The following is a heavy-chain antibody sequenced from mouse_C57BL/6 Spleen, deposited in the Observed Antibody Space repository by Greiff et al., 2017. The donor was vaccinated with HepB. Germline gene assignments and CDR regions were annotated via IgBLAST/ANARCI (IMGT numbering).Heavy chain of an antibody. CDR1: GYAFSSYW. J-gene: IGHJ2*01. CDR2: IYPGDGDT. V-gene: IGHV1-80*01. D-gene: IGHD1-1*01. Sequence: VQLQQSGAELVKPGASVKISCKASGYAFSSYWMNWVKQRPGKGLEWIGQIYPGDGDTNYNGKFKGKATLTADKSSGTAYMQLSSLTSEDSAVFFCARSIYYYGSSYDYFDYWGQGTTLTVSS. CDR3: ARSIYYYGSSYDYFDY.